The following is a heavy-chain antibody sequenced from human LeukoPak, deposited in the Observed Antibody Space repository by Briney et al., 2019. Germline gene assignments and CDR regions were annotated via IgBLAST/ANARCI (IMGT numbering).Heavy chain of an antibody. V-gene: IGHV3-21*01. Sequence: GGSLRLSCAASGFIFSTYNMNWVRQAPGKGLEWVSSISDNSRSIYYADSVKGRLTISRDNAKNSLYLQMNSLRAEDTAVYYCARETGDQAFYFWGQRILVTVSS. D-gene: IGHD7-27*01. J-gene: IGHJ4*02. CDR2: ISDNSRSI. CDR1: GFIFSTYN. CDR3: ARETGDQAFYF.